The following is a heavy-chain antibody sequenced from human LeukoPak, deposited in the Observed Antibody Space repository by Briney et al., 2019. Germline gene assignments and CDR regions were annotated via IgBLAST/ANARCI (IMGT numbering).Heavy chain of an antibody. D-gene: IGHD5/OR15-5a*01. Sequence: KASETLSLTCAVYGGSFSGYYWDWIRQPPGKGLEWIGSVYQSGSTYYNPSLKSRVTISGDTSKNQFSLKLSSVTAADTAVYFCATGGGLAVSHIWGQGTLVTVSS. CDR1: GGSFSGYY. J-gene: IGHJ4*02. CDR3: ATGGGLAVSHI. CDR2: VYQSGST. V-gene: IGHV4-34*01.